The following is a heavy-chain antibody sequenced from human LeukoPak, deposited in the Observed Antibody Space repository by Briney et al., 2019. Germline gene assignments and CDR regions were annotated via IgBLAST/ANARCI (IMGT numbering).Heavy chain of an antibody. CDR1: GYSFTSYW. V-gene: IGHV5-51*03. CDR3: ARVPCIAVAGPFDY. CDR2: IYPGDSDT. D-gene: IGHD6-19*01. J-gene: IGHJ4*02. Sequence: GESLKISRKGSGYSFTSYWIGWVRQMPGKGLEWMGIIYPGDSDTTYSPSFQGQVTIPAHKSISTAYLQWSSRKASDTAMYYCARVPCIAVAGPFDYWGQGTKVTVSS.